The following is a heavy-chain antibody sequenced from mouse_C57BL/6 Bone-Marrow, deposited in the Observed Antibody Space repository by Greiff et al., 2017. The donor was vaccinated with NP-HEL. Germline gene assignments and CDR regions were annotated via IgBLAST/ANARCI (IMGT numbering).Heavy chain of an antibody. V-gene: IGHV3-6*01. CDR3: ARKGGGYYGYFDV. Sequence: DVQLQESGPGLVKPSQSLSLTCSVTGYSITSGYYWNWIRQFPGNKLEWMGYISYDGSNNYNPSLKNRISITRDTSKNQFFLKLNSVTTEDTATYYCARKGGGYYGYFDVWGTGTTVTVSS. CDR2: ISYDGSN. D-gene: IGHD1-1*02. J-gene: IGHJ1*03. CDR1: GYSITSGYY.